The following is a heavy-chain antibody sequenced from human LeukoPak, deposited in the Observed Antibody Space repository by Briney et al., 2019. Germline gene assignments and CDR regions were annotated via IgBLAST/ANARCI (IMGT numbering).Heavy chain of an antibody. Sequence: SETLSLTCTVSGGPISSSSYYWGWIRQPPGKGLEWIGAIYYSGITYYNPSPKSRVTISVDTSKNQFSLKLNSVTAADTAVYYCKGYSYAFDIWGQGTMVTVSS. V-gene: IGHV4-39*01. CDR2: IYYSGIT. CDR3: KGYSYAFDI. D-gene: IGHD5-18*01. CDR1: GGPISSSSYY. J-gene: IGHJ3*02.